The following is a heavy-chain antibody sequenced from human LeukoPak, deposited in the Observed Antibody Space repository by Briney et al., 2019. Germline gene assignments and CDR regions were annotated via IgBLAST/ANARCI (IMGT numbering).Heavy chain of an antibody. D-gene: IGHD3-22*01. CDR3: ARSGSGSGYYGAFDI. CDR2: IYTSGST. V-gene: IGHV4-61*02. Sequence: PSQTLSLTCTVSGGSISSGSYYWRWIRQPAGTGLEWIGRIYTSGSTNYNPSLKSRVTISVDTSKNQFSLKLSSVTAADTAVYYCARSGSGSGYYGAFDIWGQGTMVTVSS. CDR1: GGSISSGSYY. J-gene: IGHJ3*02.